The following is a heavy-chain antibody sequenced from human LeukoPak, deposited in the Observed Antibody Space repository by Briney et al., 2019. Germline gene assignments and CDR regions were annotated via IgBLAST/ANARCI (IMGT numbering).Heavy chain of an antibody. CDR1: GGSFSGYY. CDR3: ARIPRIAAAGPKFDY. V-gene: IGHV4-34*01. D-gene: IGHD6-13*01. J-gene: IGHJ4*02. Sequence: PSETLSLTCAVYGGSFSGYYWSWIRQPPGEGLEWIGEINHSGSTNYNPSPKSRVTISVDTSKNQFSLKLSSVTGADTAVYYCARIPRIAAAGPKFDYWGQGTLVTVAS. CDR2: INHSGST.